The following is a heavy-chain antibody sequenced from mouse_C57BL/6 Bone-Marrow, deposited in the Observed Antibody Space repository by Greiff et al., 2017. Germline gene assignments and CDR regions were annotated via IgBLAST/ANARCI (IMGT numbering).Heavy chain of an antibody. Sequence: VQGVESGPGLVQPSQSLSITCTVSGFSLTSYGVHWVRQSPGKGLEWLGVIWSGGSTDYNAAFISRLSISKDNSKSQVFFKMNSLQADDTAIYYCARNLRLLRFAYWGQGTLITVSA. CDR3: ARNLRLLRFAY. V-gene: IGHV2-2*01. CDR1: GFSLTSYG. D-gene: IGHD2-3*01. J-gene: IGHJ3*01. CDR2: IWSGGST.